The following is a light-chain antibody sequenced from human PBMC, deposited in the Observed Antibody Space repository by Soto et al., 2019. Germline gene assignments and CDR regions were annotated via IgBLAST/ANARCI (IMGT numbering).Light chain of an antibody. CDR1: ETISSNF. J-gene: IGKJ3*01. CDR2: GTS. Sequence: EVVLTQSPGTLSLSPGESATLSCRASETISSNFLAWYQQKPGQAPRLLIFGTSTRATGIPDKFIGSGSGTDFTLTIRRLEPEDFAVYYCQQYGRSPFNFGPGTKGDIK. CDR3: QQYGRSPFN. V-gene: IGKV3-20*01.